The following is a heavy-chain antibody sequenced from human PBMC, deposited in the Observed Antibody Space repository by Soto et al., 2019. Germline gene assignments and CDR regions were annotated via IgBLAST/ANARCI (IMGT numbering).Heavy chain of an antibody. CDR1: GGSISSYY. Sequence: SETLSLTCTVSGGSISSYYWSWIRQPPGKGLEWIGYIYYSGSTNYNPSLKSRVTISVDTSKNQFSLKLSSVTAADTAVYYCASSYYGSGVDYWGQGTLVTVSS. CDR2: IYYSGST. D-gene: IGHD3-10*01. CDR3: ASSYYGSGVDY. J-gene: IGHJ4*02. V-gene: IGHV4-59*08.